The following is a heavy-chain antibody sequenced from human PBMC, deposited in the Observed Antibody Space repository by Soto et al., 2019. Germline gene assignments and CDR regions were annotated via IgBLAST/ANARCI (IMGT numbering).Heavy chain of an antibody. Sequence: GGSLRLSCAASGFTFSSYAMSWVRQAPGKGLEWVSAISGSGGSTYYADSVKGRFTISRDNSKNTLYLQMNSLRAEDTAVYYCAKDLRSVAGTGYYYYYGMDVWGQGTTVTVSS. CDR2: ISGSGGST. CDR1: GFTFSSYA. V-gene: IGHV3-23*01. J-gene: IGHJ6*02. D-gene: IGHD6-19*01. CDR3: AKDLRSVAGTGYYYYYGMDV.